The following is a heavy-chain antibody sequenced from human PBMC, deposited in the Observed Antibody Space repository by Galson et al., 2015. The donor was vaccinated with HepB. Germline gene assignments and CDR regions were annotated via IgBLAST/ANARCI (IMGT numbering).Heavy chain of an antibody. Sequence: SLRLSCAASEFTVSSNYMSWVRQAPGKGLEWVSVIYSDSSTYYADSVKGRFTISRDNSKNTVYLHMNSLRAEDTAVYYCAREPLSYGSGSLFDYWGQGTLVTVSS. V-gene: IGHV3-66*01. CDR3: AREPLSYGSGSLFDY. J-gene: IGHJ4*02. CDR1: EFTVSSNY. CDR2: IYSDSST. D-gene: IGHD3-10*01.